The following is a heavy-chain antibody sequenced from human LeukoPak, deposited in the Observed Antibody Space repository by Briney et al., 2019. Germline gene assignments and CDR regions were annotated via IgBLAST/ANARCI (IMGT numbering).Heavy chain of an antibody. V-gene: IGHV4-39*07. CDR1: GGSISSSSYY. Sequence: TSETLSLTCTVSGGSISSSSYYWGWIRQPPEKGLEWIGSFFSSGSTYYNPSLKSRVTISVDTSKNQFSLKLSSVTAADTAVYYCARVSGLYSFDYWGQGTLVTVSS. J-gene: IGHJ4*02. D-gene: IGHD3-3*01. CDR3: ARVSGLYSFDY. CDR2: FFSSGST.